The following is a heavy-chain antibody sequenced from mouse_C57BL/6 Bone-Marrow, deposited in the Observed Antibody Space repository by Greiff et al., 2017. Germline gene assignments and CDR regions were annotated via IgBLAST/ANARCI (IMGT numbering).Heavy chain of an antibody. J-gene: IGHJ2*01. CDR2: INPSNGGT. D-gene: IGHD1-1*01. CDR1: GYTFTSYW. V-gene: IGHV1-53*01. Sequence: QVQLQQPGTELVKPGASVKLSCKASGYTFTSYWMHWVKQRPGQGLEWIGNINPSNGGTNYNEKFKSKATLTVDKSSSTAYMQLSSLTSEDSAVYYCARLGFPSYYYGSSPEYFDYWGQGTTLTVSS. CDR3: ARLGFPSYYYGSSPEYFDY.